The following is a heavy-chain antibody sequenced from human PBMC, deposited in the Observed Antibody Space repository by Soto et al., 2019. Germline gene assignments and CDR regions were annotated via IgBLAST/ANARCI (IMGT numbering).Heavy chain of an antibody. V-gene: IGHV3-23*01. CDR1: GFNFSSYA. J-gene: IGHJ4*02. Sequence: GGSLRLSCAASGFNFSSYAMSWVRQAPGKGLEWVSAISGSGGSTYYADSVKGRFTISRDNSKNTLYLQMNSLRAEDTAVYYCAKDSRVTMVRGVIIPPGYWGQGTLVTVSS. D-gene: IGHD3-10*01. CDR3: AKDSRVTMVRGVIIPPGY. CDR2: ISGSGGST.